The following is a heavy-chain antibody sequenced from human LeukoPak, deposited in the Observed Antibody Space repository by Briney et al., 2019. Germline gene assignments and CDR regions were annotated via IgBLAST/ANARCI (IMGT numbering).Heavy chain of an antibody. CDR3: AKDPRGYSYGGFDY. CDR2: INFDANNT. Sequence: GGSLRLSCAASGFTFSDYWMHWVRQAPGKGPVWVSRINFDANNTLYADSVKGRFTISRDNAKSTMYLQMNSLRAEDTAVYYCAKDPRGYSYGGFDYWGQGTLVTVSS. D-gene: IGHD5-18*01. V-gene: IGHV3-74*01. CDR1: GFTFSDYW. J-gene: IGHJ4*02.